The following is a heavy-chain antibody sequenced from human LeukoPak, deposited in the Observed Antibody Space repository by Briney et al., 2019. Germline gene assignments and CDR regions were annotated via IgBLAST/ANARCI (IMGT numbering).Heavy chain of an antibody. D-gene: IGHD4-11*01. Sequence: GGSLRLSCAASGFTFSSYSMNWVRQAPGKGLEWVSSISSSGAYIFYADSVKGRFTIPRDNAKNSLYLQMNSLRAEDTAVYYYAREPTTVSPPGWGQGTLVTVSS. J-gene: IGHJ4*02. V-gene: IGHV3-21*01. CDR2: ISSSGAYI. CDR3: AREPTTVSPPG. CDR1: GFTFSSYS.